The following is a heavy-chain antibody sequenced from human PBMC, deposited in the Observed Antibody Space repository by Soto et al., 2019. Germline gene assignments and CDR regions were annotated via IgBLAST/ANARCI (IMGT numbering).Heavy chain of an antibody. D-gene: IGHD5-12*01. CDR1: GHTFTSYG. Sequence: ASVKVSCKASGHTFTSYGISWVRQAPGQGLEWMGWISAYNGNTNYAQKLQGRVTMTTDTSTSTAYMELRSLRSDDTAVYYCARDPHRDGYALVFDYWGQGTLVTVSS. V-gene: IGHV1-18*01. CDR3: ARDPHRDGYALVFDY. J-gene: IGHJ4*02. CDR2: ISAYNGNT.